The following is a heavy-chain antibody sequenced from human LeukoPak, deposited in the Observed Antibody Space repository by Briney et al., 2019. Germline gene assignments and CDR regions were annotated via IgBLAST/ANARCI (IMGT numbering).Heavy chain of an antibody. D-gene: IGHD3-16*02. CDR3: TTLIMITFGGVIVNDY. V-gene: IGHV3-33*01. CDR1: GFTFSSYG. J-gene: IGHJ4*02. Sequence: TGGSLRLSCAASGFTFSSYGMHWVRQAPGKGLEWVAVIWYDGSNKYYADSVKGRFTISSDNSKNTLYLQMNSLRAEDTAVYYCTTLIMITFGGVIVNDYWGQGTLVTVSS. CDR2: IWYDGSNK.